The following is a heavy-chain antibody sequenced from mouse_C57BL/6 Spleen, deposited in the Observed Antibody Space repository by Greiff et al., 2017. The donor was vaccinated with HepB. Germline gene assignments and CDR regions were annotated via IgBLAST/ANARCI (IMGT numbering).Heavy chain of an antibody. D-gene: IGHD2-5*01. CDR2: IYSSDSET. Sequence: QVQLQPPGALLVTAGSSVQSSCNASGYTFTSYWIDVVKQSPGQGLECIGNIYSSDSETHYNQKFKDKATLTVDKSSSTAYMQLSSLTSEDSAVYYCARKASNYYYAMDYWGQGTSVTVSS. J-gene: IGHJ4*01. V-gene: IGHV1-61*01. CDR1: GYTFTSYW. CDR3: ARKASNYYYAMDY.